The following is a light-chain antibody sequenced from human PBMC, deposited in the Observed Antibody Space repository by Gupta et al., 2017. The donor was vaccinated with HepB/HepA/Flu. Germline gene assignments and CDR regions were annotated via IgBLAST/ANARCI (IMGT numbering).Light chain of an antibody. CDR2: DVT. J-gene: IGLJ1*01. V-gene: IGLV2-14*03. Sequence: QSALTQPASVSGSPGQSITISCTGTNTDIGGYNYVSWYQRYPAKAPQLIIYDVTNRPSGISNRFSGSKSGTTASLTISGLEAEDEAEYFCSSYSSISFHFVFGGGTKATVL. CDR1: NTDIGGYNY. CDR3: SSYSSISFHFV.